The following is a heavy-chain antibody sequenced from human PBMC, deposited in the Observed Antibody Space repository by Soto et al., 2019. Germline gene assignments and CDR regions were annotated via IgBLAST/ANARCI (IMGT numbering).Heavy chain of an antibody. CDR3: ARVEDRYSSGWYAFDI. V-gene: IGHV1-18*04. J-gene: IGHJ3*02. D-gene: IGHD6-19*01. CDR1: GYTFTSSG. Sequence: ASVKVSCKASGYTFTSSGISWVRQAPGQGLEWMGWISAYNGNTNYAQKLQGRVTMTTDTSTSTAYMELRSLRSDDTAVYYCARVEDRYSSGWYAFDIWGQGTMVTVSS. CDR2: ISAYNGNT.